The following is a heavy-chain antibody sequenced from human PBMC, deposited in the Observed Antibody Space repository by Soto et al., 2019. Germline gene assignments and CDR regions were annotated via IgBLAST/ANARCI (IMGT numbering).Heavy chain of an antibody. CDR3: ANVLYSSGV. Sequence: GGSLRLSCAASGFTFSSYAMSWVRQAPGKGLEWVSAISCCGGSTYYADSVKGRFTISRDNTKNTLYLQMNSLRAEDTAVYYCANVLYSSGVWGKGTTVTVSS. J-gene: IGHJ6*04. V-gene: IGHV3-23*01. CDR1: GFTFSSYA. CDR2: ISCCGGST. D-gene: IGHD6-25*01.